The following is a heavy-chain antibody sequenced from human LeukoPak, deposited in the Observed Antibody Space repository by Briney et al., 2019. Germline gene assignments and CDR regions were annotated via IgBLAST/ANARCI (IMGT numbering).Heavy chain of an antibody. CDR3: ARETDYYGMDV. CDR1: GFTFSSYS. CDR2: ISTSSVYI. Sequence: GGSLRLSCAASGFTFSSYSMNWVRQAPGKGLEWVSSISTSSVYIYYADSVKGRFTISRDNAKNSLYLQMNSLRAEDTAVYYCARETDYYGMDVWGQGTTVTVSS. V-gene: IGHV3-21*01. D-gene: IGHD2-21*02. J-gene: IGHJ6*02.